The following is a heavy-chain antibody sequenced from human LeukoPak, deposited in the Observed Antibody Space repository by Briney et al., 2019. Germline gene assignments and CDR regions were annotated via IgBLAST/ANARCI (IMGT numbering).Heavy chain of an antibody. CDR2: IYYSGST. CDR1: GGSISSSSYY. Sequence: PSETLSLTCTVSGGSISSSSYYWGWIRQPPGKGLEWIGSIYYSGSTYYNPSLKSRVTISVDTSKNQFSLKLSSVTAADTAVYYCARVRFGEPRKRRYFDYWGQGTLVTVSS. V-gene: IGHV4-39*07. J-gene: IGHJ4*02. D-gene: IGHD3-10*01. CDR3: ARVRFGEPRKRRYFDY.